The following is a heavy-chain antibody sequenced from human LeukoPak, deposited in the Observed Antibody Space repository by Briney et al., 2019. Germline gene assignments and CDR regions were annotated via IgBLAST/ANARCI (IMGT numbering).Heavy chain of an antibody. D-gene: IGHD6-13*01. J-gene: IGHJ5*02. CDR1: GGTFSSYA. CDR3: ARDRTLGIAAAHEGSPDP. V-gene: IGHV1-69*04. Sequence: EASVKVSCKASGGTFSSYAISWVRQAPGQGLEWMGRIIPILGIANYAQKFQGRVTITADKSTSTAYMELSSLRSEDTAVYYCARDRTLGIAAAHEGSPDPWGQGTLVTVSS. CDR2: IIPILGIA.